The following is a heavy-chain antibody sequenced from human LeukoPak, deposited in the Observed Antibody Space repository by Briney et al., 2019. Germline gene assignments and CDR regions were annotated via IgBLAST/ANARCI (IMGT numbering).Heavy chain of an antibody. CDR3: ARESIAVAGAPFDY. CDR2: ISSGSTI. D-gene: IGHD6-19*01. Sequence: GGSLRLSCAASGFTFSSYEMNWVRQAPGKGLEWVSYISSGSTIYYADSVKGRFTISRDNAKNSLSLQMNSLRAEDTAVYYCARESIAVAGAPFDYWGQGTLVTVSS. CDR1: GFTFSSYE. V-gene: IGHV3-48*03. J-gene: IGHJ4*02.